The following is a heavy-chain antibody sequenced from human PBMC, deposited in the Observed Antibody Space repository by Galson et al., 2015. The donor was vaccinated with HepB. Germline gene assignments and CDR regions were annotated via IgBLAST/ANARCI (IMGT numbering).Heavy chain of an antibody. Sequence: SLRLSCAASGFTFSDSAMHWVRQASGRGLEWVGRIGTKANNYATAYAASVTGRFTISRDDSKNTAYLQMNSLKTEDTAVYFCTRPNGDYYYYMDVWGKGTTVTVSS. D-gene: IGHD2-8*01. J-gene: IGHJ6*03. CDR1: GFTFSDSA. V-gene: IGHV3-73*01. CDR3: TRPNGDYYYYMDV. CDR2: IGTKANNYAT.